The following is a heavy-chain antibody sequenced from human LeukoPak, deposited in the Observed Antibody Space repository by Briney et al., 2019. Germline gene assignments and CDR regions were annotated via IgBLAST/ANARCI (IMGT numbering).Heavy chain of an antibody. V-gene: IGHV4-30-4*08. D-gene: IGHD3-10*01. CDR2: IYYSGST. J-gene: IGHJ6*03. Sequence: SETLSLTCTVSGGSISSGDYYWSWIRQPPGKGLEWIGYIYYSGSTYYNPSLKRRVTISVDTSKNQFSLKLSPVTAADTAVYYCARVPDRGYYYYYMDVWGKGTTVTVSS. CDR3: ARVPDRGYYYYYMDV. CDR1: GGSISSGDYY.